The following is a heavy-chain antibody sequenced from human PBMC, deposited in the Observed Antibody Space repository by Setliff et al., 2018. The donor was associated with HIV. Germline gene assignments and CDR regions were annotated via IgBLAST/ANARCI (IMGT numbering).Heavy chain of an antibody. CDR2: ISSSSTYI. J-gene: IGHJ4*02. Sequence: PGGSLRLSCSASGFTFSSYSMNWVRQAPGKGLEWVSSISSSSTYIYYADSVKDRFTISRDNAKSSLYLQMNSLRVDDTAFYFWSRIGAYESLDYFYPAYFDYVCQGASVTVSS. D-gene: IGHD3-22*01. CDR1: GFTFSSYS. CDR3: SRIGAYESLDYFYPAYFDY. V-gene: IGHV3-21*01.